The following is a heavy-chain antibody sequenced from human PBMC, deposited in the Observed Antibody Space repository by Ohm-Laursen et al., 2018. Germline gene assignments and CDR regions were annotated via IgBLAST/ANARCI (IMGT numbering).Heavy chain of an antibody. D-gene: IGHD3-10*01. V-gene: IGHV4-59*08. CDR1: GDSMSYYY. J-gene: IGHJ4*02. CDR3: ARHRVKLNREVIIMTHYFDH. CDR2: VYERGGT. Sequence: SETLSLTCSVSGDSMSYYYWSWIRLSPGKGLEWIGYVYERGGTQYNPFLGSRATISVDTSKTQVSLTLRSVTAADTAVYYCARHRVKLNREVIIMTHYFDHWGQGTLVTVSS.